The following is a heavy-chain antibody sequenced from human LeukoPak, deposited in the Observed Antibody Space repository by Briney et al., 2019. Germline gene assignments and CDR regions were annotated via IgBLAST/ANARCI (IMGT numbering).Heavy chain of an antibody. CDR3: ARERGGIQLWFNFDY. V-gene: IGHV3-30*04. CDR1: GFTFSSYA. CDR2: ILYDGSNK. D-gene: IGHD5-18*01. J-gene: IGHJ4*02. Sequence: GGSLRLSCAASGFTFSSYAMHWVRQAPGKGLEWVAVILYDGSNKYYADSVKGRFPISRDNSKNTLYLQMNSLRAEDTAVYYCARERGGIQLWFNFDYWGQGTLVTVSS.